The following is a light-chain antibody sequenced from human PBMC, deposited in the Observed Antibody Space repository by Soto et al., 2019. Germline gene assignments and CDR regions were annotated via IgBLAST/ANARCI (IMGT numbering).Light chain of an antibody. V-gene: IGKV3D-7*01. CDR1: QSVSSSY. J-gene: IGKJ5*01. Sequence: EIVMTQSPATVSLSPMERATLSFRASQSVSSSYLSWYQQKPGQAPRLLIYGASTRATGIPDRFSGSGSGTDFTLTISRLEPEDFAVYYCQQYNNWPPITFGQGTRLEIK. CDR3: QQYNNWPPIT. CDR2: GAS.